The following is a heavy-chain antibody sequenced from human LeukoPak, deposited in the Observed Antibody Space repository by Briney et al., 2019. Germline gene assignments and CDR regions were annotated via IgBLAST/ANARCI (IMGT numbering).Heavy chain of an antibody. V-gene: IGHV4-61*02. CDR1: GGSISSGSYY. CDR2: IYTSGST. Sequence: SETLSLTGTVSGGSISSGSYYWSWIRQPAGKGLEWIGRIYTSGSTNYNPSLKSRVTISVDTSKNQFSLKLSSVTAADTAVYYCARDSSGYSYFQHWGQGTLVTVSS. J-gene: IGHJ1*01. CDR3: ARDSSGYSYFQH. D-gene: IGHD3-22*01.